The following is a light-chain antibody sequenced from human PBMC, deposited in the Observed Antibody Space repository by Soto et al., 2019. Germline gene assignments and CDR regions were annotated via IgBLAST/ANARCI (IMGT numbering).Light chain of an antibody. V-gene: IGKV1-5*01. Sequence: DIQMTQSPSTLSASVGDRVSFTCRASHYISMWLPWYQQRPAKAPSLLITDASSLESGVPSRFSGSGSGTEFTLTISSLQPDDFATYYCQQYNSYWTFGHGTKVDIK. J-gene: IGKJ1*01. CDR1: HYISMW. CDR3: QQYNSYWT. CDR2: DAS.